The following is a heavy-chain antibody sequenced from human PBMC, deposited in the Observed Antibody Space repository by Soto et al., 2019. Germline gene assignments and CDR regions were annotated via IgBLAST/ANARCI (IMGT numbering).Heavy chain of an antibody. V-gene: IGHV4-30-2*01. CDR3: ARVVKREFGELAFFDY. CDR2: IYHSGST. D-gene: IGHD3-10*01. J-gene: IGHJ4*02. Sequence: QLQLQESGSGLVKPSQTLSLTCAVSGGSISSGGYSWSWIRQPPGKGLEWIGYIYHSGSTYYNPSRKRRVTIPVDRSKDQFSLKLSSVTAADTAVYYCARVVKREFGELAFFDYWGQGTLVTVSS. CDR1: GGSISSGGYS.